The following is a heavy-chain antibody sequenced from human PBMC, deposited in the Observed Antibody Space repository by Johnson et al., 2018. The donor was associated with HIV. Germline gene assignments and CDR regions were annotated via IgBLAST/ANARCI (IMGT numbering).Heavy chain of an antibody. D-gene: IGHD2-2*01. J-gene: IGHJ3*02. CDR2: ISSSGGGT. V-gene: IGHV3-48*01. Sequence: VQLVESGGGLVQPGGSLRLSCAVSGYSVTGYNMNWVRQAPVKGLEWLSYISSSGGGTYYADSVKGRITISSGISKNTLYLQMNSLKTEDTAVYYCTTAIVVVPAAIFIGGGDRSPDAFDIWGQGTMVTVSS. CDR1: GYSVTGYN. CDR3: TTAIVVVPAAIFIGGGDRSPDAFDI.